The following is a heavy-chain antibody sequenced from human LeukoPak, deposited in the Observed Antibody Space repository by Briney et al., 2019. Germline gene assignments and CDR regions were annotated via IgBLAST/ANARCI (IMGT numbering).Heavy chain of an antibody. CDR2: IRFDGDIK. CDR3: ARSVSYMDV. Sequence: GRSLRLSCAASGFRFSSYGMHWVRQAPGKGLEWVAFIRFDGDIKYYGEAVKGRFTISRNNAENKVFLQMDDLRAEDTGVYGCARSVSYMDVWGQGTTVTVSS. V-gene: IGHV3-33*08. CDR1: GFRFSSYG. J-gene: IGHJ6*03. D-gene: IGHD4-17*01.